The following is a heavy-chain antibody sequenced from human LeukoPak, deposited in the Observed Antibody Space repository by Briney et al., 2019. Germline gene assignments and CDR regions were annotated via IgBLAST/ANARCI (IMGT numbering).Heavy chain of an antibody. D-gene: IGHD3-22*01. CDR3: ARAAEPYQWFPHWFDP. J-gene: IGHJ5*02. CDR2: INPNSGGT. Sequence: ASVKVSCKASGYTFTGYYMHWVRQAPGQGLEWMGWINPNSGGTNYAQKFQGRVTMTRDTSISTAYMELSRLRSDDTAVYYCARAAEPYQWFPHWFDPWGQGTLVTVSS. CDR1: GYTFTGYY. V-gene: IGHV1-2*02.